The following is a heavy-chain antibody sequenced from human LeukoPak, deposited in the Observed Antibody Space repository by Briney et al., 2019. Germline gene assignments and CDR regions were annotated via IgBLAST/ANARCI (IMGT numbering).Heavy chain of an antibody. CDR1: GGSFSGYY. J-gene: IGHJ4*02. Sequence: PSETLSLTCAVYGGSFSGYYWSWIRQPPGKGLEWIGEINHSGSTNYNPSLKSRVTISVDTSKNQFSLKLSSVTAADTAVYYCARGIAVAGRGYWGQGTLVTVSS. V-gene: IGHV4-34*01. CDR2: INHSGST. CDR3: ARGIAVAGRGY. D-gene: IGHD6-19*01.